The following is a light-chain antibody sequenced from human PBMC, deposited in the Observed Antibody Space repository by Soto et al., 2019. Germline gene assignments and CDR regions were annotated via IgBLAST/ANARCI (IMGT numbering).Light chain of an antibody. CDR3: QTWGTGIQVV. V-gene: IGLV4-69*01. CDR1: SGHSSYA. J-gene: IGLJ2*01. Sequence: QPVLTQSPSASASLGASVKLTCTLSSGHSSYAIAWHQQQPEKGPRYLMKLDSDGSHTKGDAIPDRFSGSSSGAERYLTISSLQSEDEADYYFQTWGTGIQVVFGGGTKVTVL. CDR2: LDSDGSH.